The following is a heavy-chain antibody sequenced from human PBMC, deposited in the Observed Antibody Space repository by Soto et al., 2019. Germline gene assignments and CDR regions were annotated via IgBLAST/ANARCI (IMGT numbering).Heavy chain of an antibody. D-gene: IGHD2-21*02. J-gene: IGHJ4*02. CDR2: ISGSGGTT. Sequence: EVQLLESGGGLVQPGGSLRLSCAASGFTFSSYAMSWVRQAPGRGLEWVSAISGSGGTTYYGDSVRGRFNVSRDNSRDTVYLQMNSLRADDTALYYCARNCGGDCYTNFDYRGQGTLGTVS. CDR3: ARNCGGDCYTNFDY. V-gene: IGHV3-23*01. CDR1: GFTFSSYA.